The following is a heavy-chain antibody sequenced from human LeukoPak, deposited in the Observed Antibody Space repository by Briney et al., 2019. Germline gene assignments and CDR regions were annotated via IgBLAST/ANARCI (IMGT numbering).Heavy chain of an antibody. V-gene: IGHV4-31*03. CDR3: ARSYCSSTSCSPYYYYYMDV. Sequence: SETLSLTSTVSGGSISSGGYYWSWIRQHPGKGLEWVGYIYYSGSTYYNPSLKSRVTISVDTSKNKFSLRLSSVTAADTAVYYCARSYCSSTSCSPYYYYYMDVWGKGTTVTVSS. J-gene: IGHJ6*03. CDR1: GGSISSGGYY. D-gene: IGHD2-2*01. CDR2: IYYSGST.